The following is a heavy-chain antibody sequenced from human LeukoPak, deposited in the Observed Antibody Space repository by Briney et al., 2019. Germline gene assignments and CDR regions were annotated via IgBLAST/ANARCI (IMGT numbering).Heavy chain of an antibody. CDR2: IYYSGST. J-gene: IGHJ4*02. Sequence: SETLSLTCAVYGGSFSGYYWSWIRQPPGKGLEWIGYIYYSGSTNYNPSLKSRVTISVDTSKNQFSLKLSSVTAADTAVYYCARAVDGELHFAYWGQGTLVTVSS. CDR3: ARAVDGELHFAY. D-gene: IGHD1-26*01. V-gene: IGHV4-59*01. CDR1: GGSFSGYY.